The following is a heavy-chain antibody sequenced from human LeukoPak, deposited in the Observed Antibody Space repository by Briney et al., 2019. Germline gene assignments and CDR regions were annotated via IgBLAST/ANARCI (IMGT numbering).Heavy chain of an antibody. CDR2: INPNSGGT. CDR3: VAFWDYYDSSGYYSDY. Sequence: ASVKVSCKASGYTFTGYYMHWVRQAPGQGLEWMGRINPNSGGTNYAQKFQGRVTMTRDTSISTAYMELSRLRSDDTAVYYCVAFWDYYDSSGYYSDYWGQGTLVTVS. V-gene: IGHV1-2*06. J-gene: IGHJ4*02. CDR1: GYTFTGYY. D-gene: IGHD3-22*01.